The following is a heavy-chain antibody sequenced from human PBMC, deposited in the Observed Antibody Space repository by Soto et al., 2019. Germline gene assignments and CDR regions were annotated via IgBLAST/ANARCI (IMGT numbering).Heavy chain of an antibody. CDR3: ARVSYDFWSGYYAWFDP. D-gene: IGHD3-3*01. J-gene: IGHJ5*02. CDR1: GGSISSGGYY. CDR2: IYYSGST. V-gene: IGHV4-31*03. Sequence: QVQLQESGPGLVKPSQTLSLTCTVSGGSISSGGYYWSWIRQHPGKGLEWIGYIYYSGSTYYNPYLKCGVTIQVDTAKNQFSLKLSSVTAADTAVYYCARVSYDFWSGYYAWFDPWGQGTLVTVSS.